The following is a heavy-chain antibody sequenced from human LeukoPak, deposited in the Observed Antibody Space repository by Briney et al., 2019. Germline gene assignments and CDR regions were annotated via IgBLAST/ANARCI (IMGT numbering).Heavy chain of an antibody. CDR3: ARSTGRDGYNFGY. J-gene: IGHJ4*02. CDR2: IHYSGSR. Sequence: SETLSLTCIVSGGSVTSGDYDWSWIRQPPGQGLEWIGYIHYSGSRNFNPSLKSRVTTSLETSKNQFSLKLSSVTAADTAVYYCARSTGRDGYNFGYWGQGALVTVSS. D-gene: IGHD5-24*01. V-gene: IGHV4-61*08. CDR1: GGSVTSGDYD.